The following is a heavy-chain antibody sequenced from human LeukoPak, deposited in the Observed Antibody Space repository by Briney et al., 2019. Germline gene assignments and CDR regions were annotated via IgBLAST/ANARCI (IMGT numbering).Heavy chain of an antibody. V-gene: IGHV3-13*01. CDR1: GFTFSNYD. D-gene: IGHD6-25*01. CDR3: ARVRSVRSGGYDAFDI. CDR2: TDSAVDT. Sequence: GGSLRPSCAASGFTFSNYDTHWVRHPNKNVMGWDGSTDSAVDTTYPGSVRGGFTSSQENPKNSMYLQMSSLRAGDTAVYYCARVRSVRSGGYDAFDIWGEGKMVSVSS. J-gene: IGHJ3*02.